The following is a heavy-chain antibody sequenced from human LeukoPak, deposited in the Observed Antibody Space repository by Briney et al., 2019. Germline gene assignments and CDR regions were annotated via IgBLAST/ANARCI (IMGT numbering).Heavy chain of an antibody. Sequence: APVKVSCKASGYTFTSYAMNWVRQAPGQGLEWMGWINTNTGNPTYAQGFTGRFVFSLDTSVSTAYLQISSLKAEDTAVYYCAGGGPAAPPREFDYWGQGTLVTVSS. CDR3: AGGGPAAPPREFDY. V-gene: IGHV7-4-1*02. CDR1: GYTFTSYA. CDR2: INTNTGNP. D-gene: IGHD2-2*01. J-gene: IGHJ4*02.